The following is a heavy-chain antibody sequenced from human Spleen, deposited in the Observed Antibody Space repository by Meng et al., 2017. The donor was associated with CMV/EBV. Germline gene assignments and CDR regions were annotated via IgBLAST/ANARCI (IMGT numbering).Heavy chain of an antibody. J-gene: IGHJ6*02. V-gene: IGHV4-34*01. Sequence: SETLSLTCAVYGGSFSGYYWSWIRQPPGKGLEWIGEINHSGSTNYNPSLKSRVTISVDTSKNQFSLKLSSVTAADTAVYYCARDGYSSSYYYYYYVMDVWGQGTTVTVSS. CDR1: GGSFSGYY. CDR3: ARDGYSSSYYYYYYVMDV. D-gene: IGHD6-13*01. CDR2: INHSGST.